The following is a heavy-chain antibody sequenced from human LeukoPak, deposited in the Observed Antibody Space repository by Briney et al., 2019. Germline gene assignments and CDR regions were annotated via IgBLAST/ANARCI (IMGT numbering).Heavy chain of an antibody. CDR1: SGSISTSNYY. J-gene: IGHJ5*02. CDR3: ARDLDSSGYGDWFDP. CDR2: IFYSGST. D-gene: IGHD3-22*01. V-gene: IGHV4-39*07. Sequence: SETLSLTCTVSSGSISTSNYYWGWVRQPPGKALEWIGNIFYSGSTYYSPSLKSRVTMSVDTSKNQFSLKLSSVTAADTAVYYCARDLDSSGYGDWFDPWGQGTLVTVSS.